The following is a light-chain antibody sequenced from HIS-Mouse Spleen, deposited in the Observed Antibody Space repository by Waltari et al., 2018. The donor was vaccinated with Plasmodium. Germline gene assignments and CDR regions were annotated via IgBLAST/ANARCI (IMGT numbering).Light chain of an antibody. V-gene: IGKV1-8*01. Sequence: AIRMTQSPSPLSASTGDRLTITCRASQGISSYLAWYQQKPGKAPKLLIYAASTLQSGVPSRFSGSGSGTDFTLTISCLQSEDFATYYCQQYYSYPLTFGPGTKVDIK. CDR1: QGISSY. J-gene: IGKJ3*01. CDR2: AAS. CDR3: QQYYSYPLT.